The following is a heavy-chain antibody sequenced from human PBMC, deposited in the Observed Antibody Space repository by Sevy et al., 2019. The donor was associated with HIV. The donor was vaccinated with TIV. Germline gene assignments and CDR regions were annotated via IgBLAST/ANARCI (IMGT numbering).Heavy chain of an antibody. CDR2: ISYDGSNK. J-gene: IGHJ3*02. V-gene: IGHV3-30-3*01. D-gene: IGHD3-22*01. CDR1: GFTFSSYA. CDR3: ARDGTGITMIVVVITDHDAFDI. Sequence: GGSLRLSCAASGFTFSSYAMHWVRQAPGKGLEWVAVISYDGSNKYYADSVKGRFTISRDNSKNTLYLQMNSLRAEDTAVYYWARDGTGITMIVVVITDHDAFDIWGQGTMVTVSS.